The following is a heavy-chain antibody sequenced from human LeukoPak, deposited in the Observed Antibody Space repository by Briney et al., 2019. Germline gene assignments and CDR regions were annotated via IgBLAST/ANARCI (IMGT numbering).Heavy chain of an antibody. Sequence: GGFLRLSCAASGFTFSSYWMSWVRQAPGKGLEWVANINQDGSEKYFVDSVKGRFTISRDTAKNSLYLQMNSLRAEDTAVCFCARGGGLDVWGQGATVTVSS. CDR3: ARGGGLDV. J-gene: IGHJ6*02. V-gene: IGHV3-7*03. D-gene: IGHD3-16*01. CDR2: INQDGSEK. CDR1: GFTFSSYW.